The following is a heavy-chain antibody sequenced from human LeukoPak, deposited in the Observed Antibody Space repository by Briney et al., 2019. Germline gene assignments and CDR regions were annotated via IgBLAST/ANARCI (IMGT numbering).Heavy chain of an antibody. CDR1: GGSFSGYY. V-gene: IGHV4-34*01. Sequence: PSETLSLTCAVYGGSFSGYYWSWIRQPPGKGLEWIGEINHSGSTNYNPSLKSRVTISVDTSKNQFSLKLSSVTAADTAVYYCARGPYDFWSGYYTGNGYFDYWGQGTLVTVSS. D-gene: IGHD3-3*01. CDR3: ARGPYDFWSGYYTGNGYFDY. J-gene: IGHJ4*02. CDR2: INHSGST.